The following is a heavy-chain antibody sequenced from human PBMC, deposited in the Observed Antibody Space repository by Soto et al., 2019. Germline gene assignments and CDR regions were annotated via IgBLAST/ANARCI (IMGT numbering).Heavy chain of an antibody. CDR1: GYSFTSYW. D-gene: IGHD3-10*01. V-gene: IGHV5-10-1*01. CDR2: IDPSDSYT. Sequence: GESLKISCKGSGYSFTSYWISWVRQMPGKGLEWMGRIDPSDSYTNYSPSFQGHVTISADKSISTAYLQWSSLKASDTAMYYCASLLWFGELLPYYYYGMDVWGQGTTVTVSS. J-gene: IGHJ6*02. CDR3: ASLLWFGELLPYYYYGMDV.